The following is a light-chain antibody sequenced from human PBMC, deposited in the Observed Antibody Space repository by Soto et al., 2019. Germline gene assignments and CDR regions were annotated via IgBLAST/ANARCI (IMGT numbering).Light chain of an antibody. J-gene: IGLJ3*02. V-gene: IGLV1-51*01. CDR2: HSH. CDR3: GAWDSSLTAGV. Sequence: QAVVTQPPSVSAAPGQKVTISCSGSSSNIGNDYVSWFQQFPGAAPKLLIYHSHKRHSGVPDRFSGSTSGTSATLGITGLQTGDEAVYYCGAWDSSLTAGVFGGGTKVTVL. CDR1: SSNIGNDY.